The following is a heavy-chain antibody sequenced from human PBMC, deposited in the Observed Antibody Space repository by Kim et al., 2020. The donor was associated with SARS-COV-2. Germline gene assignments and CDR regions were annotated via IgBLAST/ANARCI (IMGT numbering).Heavy chain of an antibody. D-gene: IGHD6-19*01. CDR2: IYSGGSST. CDR3: AKDAKSSSGWYHYYYSLDV. V-gene: IGHV3-23*03. CDR1: GFSFSTYA. Sequence: GGSLRLSCAASGFSFSTYAMTWVRQAPGKGLEWVSVIYSGGSSTYYADSVKGRFTISRDNSNNTLYLQMNSLRAEDTAVYYCAKDAKSSSGWYHYYYSLDVWGQGTTVTVSS. J-gene: IGHJ6*02.